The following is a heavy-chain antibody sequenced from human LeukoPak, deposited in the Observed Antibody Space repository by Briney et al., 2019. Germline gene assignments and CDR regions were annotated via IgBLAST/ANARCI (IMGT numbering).Heavy chain of an antibody. CDR3: ARVDCTAVSCYSFDY. Sequence: PSETLSLTRTVSGGSISGYYWNWIRQPPGKGLEWIGYIYSSGSTNYNPSLTSRVTISIDTSKNQFSLKLRSVTAADTALYYCARVDCTAVSCYSFDYWGQGTLVTVSS. CDR1: GGSISGYY. J-gene: IGHJ4*02. V-gene: IGHV4-59*01. D-gene: IGHD2-15*01. CDR2: IYSSGST.